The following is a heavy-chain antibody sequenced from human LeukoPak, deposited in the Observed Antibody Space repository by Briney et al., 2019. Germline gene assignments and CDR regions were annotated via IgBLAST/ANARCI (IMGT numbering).Heavy chain of an antibody. J-gene: IGHJ3*02. V-gene: IGHV4-4*07. CDR3: ASRWYLDAFDI. Sequence: SETLSLTCNVSLDSISSFYWSWIRQSAGAGLEWIGRIYTTGKTDYNPSLKSRVTISVDTSKNQFSLKLSSVTAADTAVYYCASRWYLDAFDIWGQGTMVTVSS. CDR2: IYTTGKT. D-gene: IGHD4-23*01. CDR1: LDSISSFY.